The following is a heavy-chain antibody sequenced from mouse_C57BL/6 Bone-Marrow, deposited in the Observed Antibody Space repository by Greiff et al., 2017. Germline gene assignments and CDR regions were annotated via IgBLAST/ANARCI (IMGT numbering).Heavy chain of an antibody. D-gene: IGHD1-1*01. V-gene: IGHV5-4*03. CDR3: SRSVVATDYFDY. J-gene: IGHJ2*01. Sequence: EVMLVESGGGLVKPGGSLKLSCAASGFTFSSYAMSWVRQTPEKRLEWVATISDGGSYTYYTDNVKGRFTISRDNAKNNLYRQMSHLKSEDTARYYCSRSVVATDYFDYWGQGTTLTVSS. CDR1: GFTFSSYA. CDR2: ISDGGSYT.